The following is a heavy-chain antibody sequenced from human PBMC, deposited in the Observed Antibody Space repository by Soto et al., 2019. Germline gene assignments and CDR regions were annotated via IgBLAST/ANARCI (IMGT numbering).Heavy chain of an antibody. CDR1: GFTFNYYG. D-gene: IGHD3-22*01. Sequence: GGSLRLSCATAGFTFNYYGFHWVRQAPGKGLEWVAVISYDGGTIYYADAVKGRFTISRDESKNSVYLQMNSLKTEDTAVYYCVRATYFSDSSGYTRCFDYWGQGTLVTVSS. CDR2: ISYDGGTI. J-gene: IGHJ4*02. CDR3: VRATYFSDSSGYTRCFDY. V-gene: IGHV3-30*03.